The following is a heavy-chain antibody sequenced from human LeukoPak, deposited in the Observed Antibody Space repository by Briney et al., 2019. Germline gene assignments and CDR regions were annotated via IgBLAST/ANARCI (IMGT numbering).Heavy chain of an antibody. CDR1: GGTFSSYT. J-gene: IGHJ4*02. D-gene: IGHD4-23*01. Sequence: ASVKASCKASGGTFSSYTISWVRQAPGQGLEWMGRIIPILGIANYAQKFQGRVTITADKSTSTAYMELSSLRSEDTAVYYCATLTGGTDYGGIAGDWGQGTLVTVSS. CDR2: IIPILGIA. CDR3: ATLTGGTDYGGIAGD. V-gene: IGHV1-69*02.